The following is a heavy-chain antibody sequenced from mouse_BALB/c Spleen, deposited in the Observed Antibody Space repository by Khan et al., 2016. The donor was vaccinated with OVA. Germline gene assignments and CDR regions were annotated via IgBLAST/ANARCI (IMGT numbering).Heavy chain of an antibody. CDR1: GYSITGDYA. CDR3: ARGRGY. Sequence: EVQLQESGPGLVKPSQSLSLTCTVTGYSITGDYAWNWIRQFPGNRLEWMGYISYSGSTSYTPSLKSRISLTRDTTKNQFVLQLNSVTAEDTATYYCARGRGYWGQGTLVTVSA. CDR2: ISYSGST. J-gene: IGHJ3*02. V-gene: IGHV3-2*02. D-gene: IGHD3-3*01.